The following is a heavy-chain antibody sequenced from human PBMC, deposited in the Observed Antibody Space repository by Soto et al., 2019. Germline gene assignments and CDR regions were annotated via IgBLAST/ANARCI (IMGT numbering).Heavy chain of an antibody. D-gene: IGHD6-6*01. J-gene: IGHJ6*02. CDR3: ASHSSSYRGSRYGMDV. V-gene: IGHV5-51*01. Sequence: PGESLKISCKGSGYSFTSYWIGWVRQMPGKGLEWMGIIYPGDSDTRYSPSFQGQVTISADKSISTAYLQWSSLKASDTAMYYCASHSSSYRGSRYGMDVWGQGTTVTVSS. CDR1: GYSFTSYW. CDR2: IYPGDSDT.